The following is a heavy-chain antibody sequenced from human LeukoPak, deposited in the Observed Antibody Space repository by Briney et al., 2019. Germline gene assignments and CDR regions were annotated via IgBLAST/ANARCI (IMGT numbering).Heavy chain of an antibody. V-gene: IGHV3-21*01. CDR1: GFIFSDYS. CDR2: ISSGSSYI. CDR3: ARDFRSGSYSGDYYFDY. J-gene: IGHJ4*02. Sequence: GGSLRLSCAASGFIFSDYSMNWVRQAPGKGLEWVSFISSGSSYIYYADSVKGRFTISRDNGETSLYLQMSSLRTEDTAVYYCARDFRSGSYSGDYYFDYWGQGTLVTVSS. D-gene: IGHD1-26*01.